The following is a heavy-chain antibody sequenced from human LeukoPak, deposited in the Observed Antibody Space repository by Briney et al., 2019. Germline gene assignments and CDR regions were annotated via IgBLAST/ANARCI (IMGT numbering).Heavy chain of an antibody. CDR3: ARGEYSSSFHYYYYMDV. CDR1: GGSFSGYY. Sequence: SETLSLTCAVYGGSFSGYYWSWIRQPPGKGLEWIGEINHSGSTNYNPSLKSRVTISVDTSKNQFSLKLSSVIAANTAVYYCARGEYSSSFHYYYYMDVWGKGTTVTVSS. J-gene: IGHJ6*03. D-gene: IGHD6-6*01. V-gene: IGHV4-34*01. CDR2: INHSGST.